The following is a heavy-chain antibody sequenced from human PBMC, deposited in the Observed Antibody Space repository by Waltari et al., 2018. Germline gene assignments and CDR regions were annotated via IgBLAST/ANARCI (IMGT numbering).Heavy chain of an antibody. J-gene: IGHJ4*02. CDR1: GFTLRNYG. V-gene: IGHV3-30*02. CDR3: ANNPYCFNGHCLREFDY. Sequence: QVQLVESGGRVVQPGGSLRLSCTASGFTLRNYGMHWVRQAPGKGLESGAFLHYEGYDTFYADSVKGRFTISRDTSTNTLFLLMNSLRPEDTAVYYCANNPYCFNGHCLREFDYWGQGTLVTVSS. D-gene: IGHD2-21*02. CDR2: LHYEGYDT.